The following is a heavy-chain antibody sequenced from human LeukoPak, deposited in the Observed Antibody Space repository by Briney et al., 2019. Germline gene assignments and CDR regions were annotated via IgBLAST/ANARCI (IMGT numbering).Heavy chain of an antibody. CDR1: GFTVSSNY. D-gene: IGHD3-22*01. CDR3: ARADTMIVVGAFDI. V-gene: IGHV3-66*01. Sequence: GGSLRLSCAASGFTVSSNYMSWVRQAPGKGLEWVSVIYSGGSTYYADSVKGRFTISRDNFKNTLYLQMNSLRAEDTAVYYCARADTMIVVGAFDIWGQGTMVTVSS. J-gene: IGHJ3*02. CDR2: IYSGGST.